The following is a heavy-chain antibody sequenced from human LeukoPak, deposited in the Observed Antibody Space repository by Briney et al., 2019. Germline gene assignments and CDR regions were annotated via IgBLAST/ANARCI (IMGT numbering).Heavy chain of an antibody. D-gene: IGHD2-2*02. CDR1: GFTFSTFA. Sequence: GGSLRLSCVASGFTFSTFAMIWVRQPPGKGLEWVSYISSSGSTIYYADSVKGRFTISRDNAKNSLYLQMNSLRAEDTAVYYCARFVVVPAAIGEGYYYYYMDVWGKGTTVTISS. J-gene: IGHJ6*03. CDR2: ISSSGSTI. V-gene: IGHV3-48*03. CDR3: ARFVVVPAAIGEGYYYYYMDV.